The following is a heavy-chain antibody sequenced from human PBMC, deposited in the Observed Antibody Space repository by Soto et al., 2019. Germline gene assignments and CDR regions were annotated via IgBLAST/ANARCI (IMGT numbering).Heavy chain of an antibody. CDR1: GFTFSAHG. D-gene: IGHD6-19*01. CDR2: ISSDGSHK. J-gene: IGHJ4*02. Sequence: QSEGSLRLSCAASGFTFSAHGIQWVRQAPGKGLEWVAVISSDGSHKYYGDSVKGRFTISRDNSKNTVYLQMNSLTIEDTSIYYCAKERSGWPDYWGQGTLVTVSS. CDR3: AKERSGWPDY. V-gene: IGHV3-30*18.